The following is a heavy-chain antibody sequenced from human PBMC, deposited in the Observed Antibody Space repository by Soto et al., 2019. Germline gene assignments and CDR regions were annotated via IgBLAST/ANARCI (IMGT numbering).Heavy chain of an antibody. CDR3: ATRSITMVRGGFFVV. D-gene: IGHD3-10*01. CDR1: GYTLTEVS. V-gene: IGHV1-24*01. Sequence: ASVKVSCKGSGYTLTEVSIHWVRQAPGKGLEWMGGFDPEDGETIYAQKFQGRVTMTEDTSTDTAYMELSSLRSEDTAVYYCATRSITMVRGGFFVVWGQGTTVTVSS. J-gene: IGHJ6*02. CDR2: FDPEDGET.